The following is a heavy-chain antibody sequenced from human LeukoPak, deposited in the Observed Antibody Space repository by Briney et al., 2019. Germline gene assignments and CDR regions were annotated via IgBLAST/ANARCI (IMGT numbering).Heavy chain of an antibody. J-gene: IGHJ4*02. CDR1: GFTFSSYA. CDR2: ISGSGGST. V-gene: IGHV3-23*01. CDR3: AKDPELQLWIAAFFDH. Sequence: SGGSLRLSCAASGFTFSSYAMSWVRQAPGKGLEWVSAISGSGGSTYYADSVKGRFTISRDNSKNTLYLQMNSLRAEDTAVYYCAKDPELQLWIAAFFDHWGQGTLVTVSS. D-gene: IGHD5-18*01.